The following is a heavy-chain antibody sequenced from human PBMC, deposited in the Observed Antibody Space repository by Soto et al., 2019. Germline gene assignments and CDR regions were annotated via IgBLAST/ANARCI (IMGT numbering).Heavy chain of an antibody. Sequence: QITLKESGPTLVKPTQTLTLTCTFSGFSLSSTRMAVGWIRQPPGKALEWLALIYWDDDKRYSPFLKSRLTIXXXTXXNQVVLTMSTMGPVDTARYYCAHIVVAGLGYYFDYWGQGTLVTVSS. J-gene: IGHJ4*02. V-gene: IGHV2-5*02. CDR1: GFSLSSTRMA. CDR2: IYWDDDK. D-gene: IGHD6-19*01. CDR3: AHIVVAGLGYYFDY.